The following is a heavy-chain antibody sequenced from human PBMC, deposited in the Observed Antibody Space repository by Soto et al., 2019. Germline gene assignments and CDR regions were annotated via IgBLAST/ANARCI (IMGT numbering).Heavy chain of an antibody. D-gene: IGHD6-19*01. V-gene: IGHV3-66*02. CDR2: IYSGGST. CDR1: GFTVSSNY. Sequence: GGSLRLSCAASGFTVSSNYMSWVRQAPGKGLEWVSVIYSGGSTYYADSVKGRFTISRDNSKNTLYLQMNSLRAEDTAVYYCAREGLPGHSSGWYDAFDIWGQGTMVTVSS. J-gene: IGHJ3*02. CDR3: AREGLPGHSSGWYDAFDI.